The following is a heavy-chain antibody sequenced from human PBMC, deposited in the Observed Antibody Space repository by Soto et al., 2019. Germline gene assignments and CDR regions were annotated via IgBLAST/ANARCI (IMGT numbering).Heavy chain of an antibody. V-gene: IGHV4-59*08. J-gene: IGHJ5*02. CDR1: GGSISSYY. Sequence: SETLSLTCPVSGGSISSYYWSWIRQPPGKGLEWIGYIYYSGSTNYNPSLKSRVTISVDTSKNQFSLKLSSVTAADTAVYYCARQYPIYDFWSGNWFDPWGQGTLVTVSS. D-gene: IGHD3-3*01. CDR3: ARQYPIYDFWSGNWFDP. CDR2: IYYSGST.